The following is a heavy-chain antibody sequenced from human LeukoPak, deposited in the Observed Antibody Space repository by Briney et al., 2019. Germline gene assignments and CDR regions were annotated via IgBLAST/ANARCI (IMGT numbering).Heavy chain of an antibody. J-gene: IGHJ4*02. CDR3: ARAGTPLGYSSSWSRGTSHCYYFDY. Sequence: GASVKVSCKASGYTFTSYYMHWVRQAPGQGLEWMGIINPSGGSTSYAQKFQGRVTITTDESTSTAYMELSSLRSEDTAVYYCARAGTPLGYSSSWSRGTSHCYYFDYWGQGTLVTVSS. CDR2: INPSGGST. D-gene: IGHD6-13*01. CDR1: GYTFTSYY. V-gene: IGHV1-46*01.